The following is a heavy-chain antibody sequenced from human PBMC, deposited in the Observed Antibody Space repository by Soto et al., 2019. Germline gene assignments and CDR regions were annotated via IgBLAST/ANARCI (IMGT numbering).Heavy chain of an antibody. V-gene: IGHV3-23*01. CDR1: GFSFTSYA. J-gene: IGHJ4*01. Sequence: EVQLLESGGGLVQPGGSLRLACAASGFSFTSYAMVWVRQAPGKGLEWVSVISARGGSSYFAGSVNGRFTISTDNSKNVLSLELNKLRAEDTHTYFCAKGSIAYSASVDHWGHGTLVLVSS. D-gene: IGHD5-12*01. CDR3: AKGSIAYSASVDH. CDR2: ISARGGSS.